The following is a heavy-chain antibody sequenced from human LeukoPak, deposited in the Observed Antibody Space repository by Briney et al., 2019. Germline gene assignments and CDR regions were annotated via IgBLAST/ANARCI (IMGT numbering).Heavy chain of an antibody. D-gene: IGHD3-22*01. Sequence: SETLSLTCTVSGGSISSGGYYWSWIRQHPGKGLGWIGYIYYSGSTYYNPSLKSRVTISVDTSKNQFSLKLSSVTAADTAVYYCARGPYDSSGYYYIGDYYFDYWGQGTLVTVSS. CDR3: ARGPYDSSGYYYIGDYYFDY. J-gene: IGHJ4*02. CDR2: IYYSGST. CDR1: GGSISSGGYY. V-gene: IGHV4-31*03.